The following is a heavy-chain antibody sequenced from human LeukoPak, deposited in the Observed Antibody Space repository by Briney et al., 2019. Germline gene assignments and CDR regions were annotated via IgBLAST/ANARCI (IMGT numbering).Heavy chain of an antibody. CDR1: GYSFPSEG. CDR3: ARGKVYDFWSGYSDYFDY. Sequence: GASVKVSCEACGYSFPSEGICWVRQAPGQGLEWMGWISAYNGNTNYAQKLQGRVTMATDTHPSTAYMELSSLRSGDTAVYYCARGKVYDFWSGYSDYFDYWGQGTLVTVSS. V-gene: IGHV1-18*01. D-gene: IGHD3-3*01. CDR2: ISAYNGNT. J-gene: IGHJ4*02.